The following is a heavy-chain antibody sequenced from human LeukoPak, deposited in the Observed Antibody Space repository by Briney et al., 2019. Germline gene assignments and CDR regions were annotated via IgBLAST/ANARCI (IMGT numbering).Heavy chain of an antibody. J-gene: IGHJ5*02. V-gene: IGHV1-18*01. Sequence: ASVKVSCKASGYTFTSYGISWVQQAPGQGLEWMGWISAYNGNTNYAQKLQGRVTMTTDTSTSTAYMELRSLRSDDTAVYYCARDYNPSGSYYWSPQRPWFDPWGQGTLVTVSS. CDR1: GYTFTSYG. CDR3: ARDYNPSGSYYWSPQRPWFDP. CDR2: ISAYNGNT. D-gene: IGHD1-26*01.